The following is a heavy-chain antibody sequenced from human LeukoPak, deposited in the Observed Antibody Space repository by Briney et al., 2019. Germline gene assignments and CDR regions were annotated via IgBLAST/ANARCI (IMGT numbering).Heavy chain of an antibody. CDR3: ARAAYSYGTRGYYFDY. V-gene: IGHV3-74*01. D-gene: IGHD5-18*01. Sequence: PGGSLRLSCAASGFTFSRYWMHWVRQAPGKGLVWVSRINSDGSSTSYADSVKGRFTISRDNAKNTLYLQMNSLRAEDTAVYYCARAAYSYGTRGYYFDYWGQGTLVTVSS. CDR1: GFTFSRYW. J-gene: IGHJ4*02. CDR2: INSDGSST.